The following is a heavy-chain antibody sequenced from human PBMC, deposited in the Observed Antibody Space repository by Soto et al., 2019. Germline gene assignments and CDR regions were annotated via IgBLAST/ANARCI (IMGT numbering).Heavy chain of an antibody. CDR2: IYPGDSDT. V-gene: IGHV5-51*01. Sequence: PGESLKISCKGTGYSFSNYWIGWVRQMPGKGLEWMGIIYPGDSDTRYSPSFQGQVTISADKSINTAYLQWSSLKASDSAMYFCAMAYDYVWGSYLFVPYYYTMDVWGQGTTVTVSS. CDR3: AMAYDYVWGSYLFVPYYYTMDV. CDR1: GYSFSNYW. D-gene: IGHD3-16*02. J-gene: IGHJ6*02.